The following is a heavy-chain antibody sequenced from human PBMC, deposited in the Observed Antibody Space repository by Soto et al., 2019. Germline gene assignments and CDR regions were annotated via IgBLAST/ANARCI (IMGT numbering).Heavy chain of an antibody. CDR2: IIPIFGTA. D-gene: IGHD3-22*01. CDR3: ARDGGYYYDSSGYLN. CDR1: GCTFSSYA. V-gene: IGHV1-69*13. Sequence: GASVKVSCKASGCTFSSYAISWVRQAPGQGLEWMGGIIPIFGTANYAQKFQGRVTITADESTSTAYMELSSLRSEDTAVYYCARDGGYYYDSSGYLNWGQGTLVTVSS. J-gene: IGHJ4*02.